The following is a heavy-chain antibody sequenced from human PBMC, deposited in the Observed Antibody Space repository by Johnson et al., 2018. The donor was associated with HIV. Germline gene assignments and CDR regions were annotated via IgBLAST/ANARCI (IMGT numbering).Heavy chain of an antibody. Sequence: VQLVESGGGLVQPGGSLRLSCAASGFTFSSYWMSWVRQAPGKGLEWVANIKQDGSEKYYVDSVKGRFTISRDHAKNSLYLQMNSLRVEDTAVYYCARDRRDDLYSHQLVLRGQNAFDVWGQGTTVIVSS. CDR1: GFTFSSYW. CDR2: IKQDGSEK. D-gene: IGHD1-26*01. V-gene: IGHV3-7*01. J-gene: IGHJ3*01. CDR3: ARDRRDDLYSHQLVLRGQNAFDV.